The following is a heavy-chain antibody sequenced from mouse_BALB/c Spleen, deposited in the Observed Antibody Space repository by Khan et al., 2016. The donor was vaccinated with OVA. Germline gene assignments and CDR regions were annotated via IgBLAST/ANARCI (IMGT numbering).Heavy chain of an antibody. Sequence: QVQLQQSGAELVRPGTSVKMSCKAAGYTFTNYWIGWVKQRPGHGLEWIGDTYPGGGYTNYNEKFKGKATLTADTSSSTAYMQLSGLTSEDSAIYYCKRRGAARATWDYFDYWGQGTTLTVSS. CDR2: TYPGGGYT. CDR1: GYTFTNYW. J-gene: IGHJ2*01. D-gene: IGHD3-1*01. CDR3: KRRGAARATWDYFDY. V-gene: IGHV1-63*02.